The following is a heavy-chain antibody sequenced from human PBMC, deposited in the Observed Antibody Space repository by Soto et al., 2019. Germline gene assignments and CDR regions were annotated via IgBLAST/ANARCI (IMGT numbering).Heavy chain of an antibody. CDR2: INGDGTIT. J-gene: IGHJ4*02. V-gene: IGHV3-74*01. Sequence: EVQLVESGGGLVQPGGSLRLSCAASGFTFTNYWMHWVRQVPGKGLLWVSRINGDGTITDYADSVKGRFTISRDNGENTLDLQMSSLRADDTAVYYCTIAAYCGRDCRYYFDYWGQGTLVTVSS. CDR3: TIAAYCGRDCRYYFDY. D-gene: IGHD2-21*02. CDR1: GFTFTNYW.